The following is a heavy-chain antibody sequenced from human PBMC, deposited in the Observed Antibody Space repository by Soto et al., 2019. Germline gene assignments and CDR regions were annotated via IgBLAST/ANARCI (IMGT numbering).Heavy chain of an antibody. J-gene: IGHJ6*02. CDR1: GFTFSSYC. CDR3: ARDMGLTMARTPQYYGMDD. CDR2: ISTSTSTI. D-gene: IGHD6-19*01. Sequence: GGALRLSCAGSGFTFSSYCMHWVRPAPGNGLQSLSYISTSTSTIYYAASVKGRITISRDNAKNSLYLQMNTLRDQQTPVYYSARDMGLTMARTPQYYGMDDWGQGTTVTVPS. V-gene: IGHV3-48*02.